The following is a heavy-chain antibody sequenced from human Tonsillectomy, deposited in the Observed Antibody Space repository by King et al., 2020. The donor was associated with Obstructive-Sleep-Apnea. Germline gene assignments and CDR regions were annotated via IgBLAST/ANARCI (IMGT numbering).Heavy chain of an antibody. D-gene: IGHD3-3*01. CDR1: RLTFNRAW. CDR3: TTDYYYEWDYFDS. CDR2: CNSKTDGGTK. Sequence: VQLVESGGGLVKPGGSLRLSCAASRLTFNRAWMSWVRQAPGKGLEWVGRCNSKTDGGTKDYALPVKGRFTISRDASKNKLYLQMNSLKTEDTAVYYCTTDYYYEWDYFDSWGQGTLVTVSS. V-gene: IGHV3-15*01. J-gene: IGHJ4*02.